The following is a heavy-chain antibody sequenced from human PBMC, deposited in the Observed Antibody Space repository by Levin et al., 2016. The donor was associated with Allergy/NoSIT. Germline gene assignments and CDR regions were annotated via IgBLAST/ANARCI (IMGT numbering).Heavy chain of an antibody. V-gene: IGHV4-39*02. J-gene: IGHJ5*02. CDR3: ARDFLGYCTSASCYNWFDP. Sequence: WIRQPPGKGLEWIGSIYYSGSTNYNPSVKSRVTTSVDTSKNQISLKLSSVTAADTAVYFCARDFLGYCTSASCYNWFDPWGQGTLVTVSS. D-gene: IGHD2-2*01. CDR2: IYYSGST.